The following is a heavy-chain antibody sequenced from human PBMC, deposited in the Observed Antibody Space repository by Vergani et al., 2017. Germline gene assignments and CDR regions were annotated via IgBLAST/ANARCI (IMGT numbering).Heavy chain of an antibody. J-gene: IGHJ3*02. CDR3: AYYCSSTSCTVNDAFDI. CDR1: GFTFTSSA. CDR2: IVVGSGNT. V-gene: IGHV1-58*01. Sequence: QMQLVQSGPEVKKPGTSVKVSCKASGFTFTSSAVQWVRQARGQRLEWIGWIVVGSGNTNYAQKFQERVTITRDMSTSTAYMELSSLRSEDTAVYYCAYYCSSTSCTVNDAFDIWGQGTMVTVSS. D-gene: IGHD2-2*01.